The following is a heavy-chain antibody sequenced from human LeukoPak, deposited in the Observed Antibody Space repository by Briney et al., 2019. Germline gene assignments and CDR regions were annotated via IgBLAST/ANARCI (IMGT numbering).Heavy chain of an antibody. V-gene: IGHV3-48*03. CDR1: GFTFSSYE. Sequence: GGSLRLSCAASGFTFSSYEMNWVRQAPGKGLEWVSYISSSGSTTYYADSVKGRFTISRDNAKNSLYLQMNSLRAEDTAVYYCARDGGYCSSTSCAQGLDYWGQGTLVTVSS. J-gene: IGHJ4*02. D-gene: IGHD2-2*03. CDR2: ISSSGSTT. CDR3: ARDGGYCSSTSCAQGLDY.